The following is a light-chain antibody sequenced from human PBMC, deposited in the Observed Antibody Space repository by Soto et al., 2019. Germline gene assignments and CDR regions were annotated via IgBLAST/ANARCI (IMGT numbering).Light chain of an antibody. V-gene: IGKV3-20*01. Sequence: DIVLTQSPGTLSSSPGERATLSCRASQSVSSSFLAWYQQKPGQAPRLLINGASSMATGIPDRFSGSGSGTDFTLTISRLEPEDFAVYYCQQYGSPPTFGGGTKVEIK. CDR1: QSVSSSF. CDR3: QQYGSPPT. J-gene: IGKJ4*01. CDR2: GAS.